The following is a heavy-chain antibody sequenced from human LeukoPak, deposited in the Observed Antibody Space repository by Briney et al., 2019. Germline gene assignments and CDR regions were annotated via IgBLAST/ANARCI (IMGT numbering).Heavy chain of an antibody. J-gene: IGHJ5*02. CDR3: VRGPYGSGISNWFDP. Sequence: SETLSLTCAVYGGSFSGYYWSWIRQPPGKGREWIGEINHSGSTNYNPSRKSRVTISEDTTKNQFSLKLSSVAAADTAVYYCVRGPYGSGISNWFDPWGQGTQVIVSS. V-gene: IGHV4-34*01. D-gene: IGHD3-10*01. CDR2: INHSGST. CDR1: GGSFSGYY.